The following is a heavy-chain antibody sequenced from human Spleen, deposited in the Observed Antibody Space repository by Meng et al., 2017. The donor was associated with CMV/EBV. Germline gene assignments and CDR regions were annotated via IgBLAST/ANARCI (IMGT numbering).Heavy chain of an antibody. V-gene: IGHV3-48*04. J-gene: IGHJ4*02. D-gene: IGHD5-18*01. Sequence: GGSLRLSCAASGFTFSLFEMNWVRQAPGKGLEWVSYINDATNNKYYADSVKGRFTISRDNAQNSLYLQMNSLRAEDTAVYYCARAPLARGYSYGTWYYFDYWGQGTLVTVSS. CDR1: GFTFSLFE. CDR3: ARAPLARGYSYGTWYYFDY. CDR2: INDATNNK.